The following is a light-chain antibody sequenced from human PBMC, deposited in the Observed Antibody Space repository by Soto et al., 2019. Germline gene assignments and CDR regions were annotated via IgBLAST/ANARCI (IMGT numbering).Light chain of an antibody. V-gene: IGKV1-5*03. CDR1: QSVSSW. Sequence: DIQMTQSPSTLSASVGDRVTITCRASQSVSSWLAWYQQKPGKAPNPLIYKASSLESGVPSRFSGSASGTEFTLTISSLKPDDFATYYFQQYNSYPLTFGGGNKVAIK. CDR2: KAS. CDR3: QQYNSYPLT. J-gene: IGKJ4*01.